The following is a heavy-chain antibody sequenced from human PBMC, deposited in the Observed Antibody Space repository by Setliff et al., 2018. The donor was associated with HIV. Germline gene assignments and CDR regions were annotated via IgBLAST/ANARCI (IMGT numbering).Heavy chain of an antibody. D-gene: IGHD6-19*01. CDR3: AREGGSSGHAGYFDF. CDR2: IYAGGET. CDR1: GFSVSDNY. J-gene: IGHJ4*02. Sequence: PGGSLRLSCAASGFSVSDNYMSWVRQAPGKGLEWVSVIYAGGETHYADSMEGRFTISRDNSKNTLYLQMDSLRVEDTAVYYCAREGGSSGHAGYFDFWGQGTLVTVSS. V-gene: IGHV3-53*05.